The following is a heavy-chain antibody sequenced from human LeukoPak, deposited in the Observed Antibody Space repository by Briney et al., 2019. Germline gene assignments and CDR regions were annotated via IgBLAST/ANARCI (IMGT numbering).Heavy chain of an antibody. Sequence: SVKVSCKASGGTFSSYAISWVRQAPGQGLEWMGGIIPIFGTANYAQKFQGRVTITADKSTSTAYMELSSLRSEDTAVYYCAREGSSWYGVNWFDPWGQGTLVTVSS. CDR3: AREGSSWYGVNWFDP. V-gene: IGHV1-69*06. CDR1: GGTFSSYA. J-gene: IGHJ5*02. D-gene: IGHD6-13*01. CDR2: IIPIFGTA.